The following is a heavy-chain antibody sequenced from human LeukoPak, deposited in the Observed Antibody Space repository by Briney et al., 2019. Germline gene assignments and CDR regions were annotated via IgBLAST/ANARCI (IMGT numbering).Heavy chain of an antibody. CDR1: GGSISSGGYY. D-gene: IGHD4-17*01. Sequence: PSQTLSLTCTVSGGSISSGGYYWSWIRQHPGKGLEWIGYIYYSGSTYCNPSLKSRVTISVDTSKNQFSLKLSSVTAADTAVYYCARVLVTTVIEAYYFDYWGQGTLVTVSS. J-gene: IGHJ4*02. CDR2: IYYSGST. CDR3: ARVLVTTVIEAYYFDY. V-gene: IGHV4-31*03.